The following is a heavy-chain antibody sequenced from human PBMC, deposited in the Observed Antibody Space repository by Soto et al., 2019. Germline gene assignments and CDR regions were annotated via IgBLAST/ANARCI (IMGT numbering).Heavy chain of an antibody. CDR1: GGSISSYY. CDR2: IYYSGST. D-gene: IGHD5-12*01. CDR3: ARAGYSGYDWEGYFDY. J-gene: IGHJ4*02. V-gene: IGHV4-59*01. Sequence: SETLSLTCTVSGGSISSYYWSWIRQPPGKGLEWIGYIYYSGSTNYNPSLKSRVTISVDTSKNQFSLKLSSVTAADTAVYYCARAGYSGYDWEGYFDYWGQGTLVTVSS.